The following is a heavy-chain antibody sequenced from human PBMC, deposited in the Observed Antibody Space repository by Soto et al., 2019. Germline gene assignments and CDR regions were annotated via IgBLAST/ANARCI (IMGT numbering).Heavy chain of an antibody. V-gene: IGHV3-11*01. J-gene: IGHJ4*02. Sequence: QVQLVESGGGLVKPGGSLRLSCAASGFTFSDYYMSWIRQAPGKGLEWVSYISRTGSTIHYADSVKGRFTISRDNAKNSLYLQMDSLRAEDTAVYYCAGVPVATITTGSFDYWGQGTLVTVSS. CDR3: AGVPVATITTGSFDY. D-gene: IGHD5-12*01. CDR2: ISRTGSTI. CDR1: GFTFSDYY.